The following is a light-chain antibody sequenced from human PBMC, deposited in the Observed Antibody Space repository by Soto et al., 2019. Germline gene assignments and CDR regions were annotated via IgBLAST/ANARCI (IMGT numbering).Light chain of an antibody. V-gene: IGKV3-20*01. CDR3: QQYGGSPLYT. CDR1: QRVSSRY. CDR2: GTS. Sequence: EGVLTQSPGTLSLSPGERVTLSCRASQRVSSRYLAWYQQKPGQAPRLLIYGTSTRATGVPDRFSGSGSGTDFTLTISRLEPEDFAVYYCQQYGGSPLYTFGQGTKLEI. J-gene: IGKJ2*01.